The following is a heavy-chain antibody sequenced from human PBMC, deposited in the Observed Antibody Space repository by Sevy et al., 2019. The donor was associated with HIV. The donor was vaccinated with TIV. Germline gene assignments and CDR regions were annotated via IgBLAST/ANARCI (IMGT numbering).Heavy chain of an antibody. J-gene: IGHJ6*02. CDR1: GGTFSNYA. D-gene: IGHD3-22*01. V-gene: IGHV1-69*13. CDR3: AGSYFDSSGYSPLYYYGMDV. CDR2: FIPMFETA. Sequence: SLKVSCKASGGTFSNYAISWVRQAPGQGLEWMGGFIPMFETANYAQKFQGKVTLTADGSTTTAYMELSSLRSDDTAVYYCAGSYFDSSGYSPLYYYGMDVWGQGTTVTVSS.